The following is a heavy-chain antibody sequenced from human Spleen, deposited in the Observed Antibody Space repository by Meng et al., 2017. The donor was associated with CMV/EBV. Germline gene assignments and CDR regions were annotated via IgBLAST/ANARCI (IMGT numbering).Heavy chain of an antibody. J-gene: IGHJ2*01. Sequence: SETLSLTCAVSGGSITISNWWSWVRQPPGKGLEWIGSIYYSGSTYDNPSLKSRVTISVATSKNQFSLEMTSVTAADTAVYFCARATSSWSYWYFDVWGRGTLVTVSS. D-gene: IGHD6-13*01. CDR1: GGSITISNW. V-gene: IGHV4-4*02. CDR2: IYYSGST. CDR3: ARATSSWSYWYFDV.